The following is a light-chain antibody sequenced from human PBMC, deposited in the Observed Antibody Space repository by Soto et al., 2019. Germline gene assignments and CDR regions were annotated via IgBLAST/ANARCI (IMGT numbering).Light chain of an antibody. Sequence: EIVLTQSPGTLSLSLGVRATLSCRASQSVSSKYVAWYQQKPGQAPSLLIYGTSRRATGIPDRFSGSGSGTDFSLTISRLEPEDFTVYYCQHYGSSPPDTFGQGTKLEIK. J-gene: IGKJ2*01. CDR1: QSVSSKY. CDR3: QHYGSSPPDT. CDR2: GTS. V-gene: IGKV3-20*01.